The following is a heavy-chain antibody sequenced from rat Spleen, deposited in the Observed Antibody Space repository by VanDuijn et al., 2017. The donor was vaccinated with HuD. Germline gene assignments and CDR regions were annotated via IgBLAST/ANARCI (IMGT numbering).Heavy chain of an antibody. CDR1: GFTFSNYG. V-gene: IGHV5-19*01. CDR2: ITNTGGST. D-gene: IGHD1-11*01. CDR3: ARQEDYGGYSRDYFGY. J-gene: IGHJ2*01. Sequence: EVQLVGSGGGLVQPGGSLKLSCVASGFTFSNYGMHWIRQAPGKGLEWVASITNTGGSTYYRDSVKGRFTISRDNAKSTLYLQMDSLRSEDTATYYCARQEDYGGYSRDYFGYWGQGVVVTVSS.